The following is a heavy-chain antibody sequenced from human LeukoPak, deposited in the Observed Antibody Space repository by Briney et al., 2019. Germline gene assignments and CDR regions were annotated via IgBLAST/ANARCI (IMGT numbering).Heavy chain of an antibody. Sequence: PGGSLRLSCAASGFAFSGFDMLWVRQSSRKGLEWVARILTTGDTDYAASVEGRFTISRENAKSSVYLQMNSLRDGDTAVYYCARDRFGERTFEKWGQGTMVTVSS. CDR2: ILTTGDT. D-gene: IGHD3-10*01. CDR3: ARDRFGERTFEK. V-gene: IGHV3-13*01. J-gene: IGHJ3*02. CDR1: GFAFSGFD.